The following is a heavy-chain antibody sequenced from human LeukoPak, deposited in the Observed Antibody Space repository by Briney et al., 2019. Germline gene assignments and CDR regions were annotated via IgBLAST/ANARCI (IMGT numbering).Heavy chain of an antibody. CDR1: GYTFTSYG. CDR2: ISAYNGNT. J-gene: IGHJ3*02. D-gene: IGHD4-23*01. V-gene: IGHV1-18*01. Sequence: ASVTVSCTASGYTFTSYGISWVRQAPGQGLEWMGWISAYNGNTNYAQKLQGRVTMTTDTSTSTAYMELRSLRSDDTAVYYCARDPQDYGGKWPRAFDIWGQGTMVTVSS. CDR3: ARDPQDYGGKWPRAFDI.